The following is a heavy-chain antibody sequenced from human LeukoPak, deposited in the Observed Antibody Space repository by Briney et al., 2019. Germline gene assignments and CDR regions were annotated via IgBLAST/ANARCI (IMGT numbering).Heavy chain of an antibody. CDR3: ARVQGSSGPGIFDY. V-gene: IGHV3-7*01. J-gene: IGHJ4*02. CDR2: IKQDGSEK. Sequence: GGSLRLSCAASGFTVGNYWMSWVRQAPGKGLEWVANIKQDGSEKYYVDSVKGRFTISRDNAKISLYLQMNSLRAEDTAVYYCARVQGSSGPGIFDYWGQGTLVTVSS. CDR1: GFTVGNYW. D-gene: IGHD6-19*01.